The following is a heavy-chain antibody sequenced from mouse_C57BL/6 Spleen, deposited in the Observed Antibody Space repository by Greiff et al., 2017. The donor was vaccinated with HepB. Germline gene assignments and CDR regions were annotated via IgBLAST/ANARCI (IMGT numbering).Heavy chain of an antibody. Sequence: VQVVESGPGLVQPSQSLSITCTVSGFSFTSYGVHWVRQSPGKGLEWLGVIWRGGSTDYNAAFMSRLSITKDNSKSQVFFKMNSLQADDTAIYYCAKSAKLCDSYWYFDFWGTGTTVTVSS. V-gene: IGHV2-5*01. CDR3: AKSAKLCDSYWYFDF. D-gene: IGHD3-2*01. CDR2: IWRGGST. CDR1: GFSFTSYG. J-gene: IGHJ1*03.